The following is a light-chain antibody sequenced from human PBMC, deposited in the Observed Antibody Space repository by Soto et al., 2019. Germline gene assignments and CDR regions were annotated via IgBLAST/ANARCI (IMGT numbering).Light chain of an antibody. J-gene: IGKJ4*01. V-gene: IGKV3-15*01. CDR2: GAS. CDR1: QSVSTN. Sequence: ETVMTQSPATLSVSPGESATLSCRASQSVSTNLAWYQQKRGQAPRLLIYGASARATGIPARFSGSGSGTEFTLTISSLQSEDFAFYYCQQYNSWPFTFGGGTKVDIK. CDR3: QQYNSWPFT.